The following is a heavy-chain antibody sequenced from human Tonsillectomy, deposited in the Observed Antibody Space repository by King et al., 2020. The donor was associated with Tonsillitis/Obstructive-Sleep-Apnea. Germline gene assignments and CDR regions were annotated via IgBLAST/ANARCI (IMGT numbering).Heavy chain of an antibody. CDR1: GFTFSYYS. Sequence: VQLVESGGGLVKPGGSLRLSCAASGFTFSYYSMNWVRQAPGKGLEWVSSMSSSSSCKYYAESVRGRFTISRDNAKKSLYLQMNSLRAEDTAMYYCASSGDYNSPFDYWGQGTLVTVSS. J-gene: IGHJ4*02. D-gene: IGHD4-17*01. V-gene: IGHV3-21*01. CDR3: ASSGDYNSPFDY. CDR2: MSSSSSCK.